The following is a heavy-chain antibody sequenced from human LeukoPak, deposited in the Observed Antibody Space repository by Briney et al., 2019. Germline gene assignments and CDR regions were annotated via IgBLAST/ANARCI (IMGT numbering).Heavy chain of an antibody. CDR1: YW. J-gene: IGHJ4*02. CDR2: IYPGDSDT. D-gene: IGHD1-26*01. CDR3: ARRWGLEGAPRY. Sequence: YWIGWVRQMPGKGLEWMGIIYPGDSDTRYSPSFQGQVAFSADKSISTAYLQWTSLKASDTAMYYCARRWGLEGAPRYWGQGTLVTVSS. V-gene: IGHV5-51*01.